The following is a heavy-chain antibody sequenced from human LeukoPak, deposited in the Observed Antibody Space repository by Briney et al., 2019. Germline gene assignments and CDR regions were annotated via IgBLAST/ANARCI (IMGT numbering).Heavy chain of an antibody. J-gene: IGHJ4*02. Sequence: ASVKVSCKASGYTFTSYGISWVRQAPGQGLEWMGGIIPIFGTANYAQKFQGRVTITADKSTSTACMELNSLRSEDTAVYYCARTAVGTIPLDYWGQGTLVTVSS. V-gene: IGHV1-69*06. CDR2: IIPIFGTA. CDR1: GYTFTSYG. CDR3: ARTAVGTIPLDY. D-gene: IGHD6-13*01.